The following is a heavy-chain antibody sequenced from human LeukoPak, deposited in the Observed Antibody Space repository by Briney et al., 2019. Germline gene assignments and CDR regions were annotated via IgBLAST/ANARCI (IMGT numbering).Heavy chain of an antibody. CDR2: INHSGST. V-gene: IGHV4-34*01. CDR1: GGSFSGYY. D-gene: IGHD3-22*01. J-gene: IGHJ4*02. CDR3: ARGLLSSGYYFLDY. Sequence: SETLSLTCAVYGGSFSGYYWSWIRQPPGKGLEWIGEINHSGSTNYNPSHKSRVTISVDTSKNQFSLKLSSVTAADTAVYYCARGLLSSGYYFLDYWGQGTLVTVSS.